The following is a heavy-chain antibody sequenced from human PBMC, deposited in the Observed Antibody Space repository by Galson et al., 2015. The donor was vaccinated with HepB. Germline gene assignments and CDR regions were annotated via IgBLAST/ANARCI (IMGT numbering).Heavy chain of an antibody. CDR2: ISYDGSNK. CDR3: ASPLAAADYYFDY. V-gene: IGHV3-30-3*01. D-gene: IGHD6-13*01. CDR1: GFTFSSYA. Sequence: SLRLSCAASGFTFSSYAMHWVRQAPGKGLEWVAVISYDGSNKYYADSVKGRFTISRDNSKNTLYLQMNSLRAEDTAVYYCASPLAAADYYFDYWGQGTLVTVSS. J-gene: IGHJ4*02.